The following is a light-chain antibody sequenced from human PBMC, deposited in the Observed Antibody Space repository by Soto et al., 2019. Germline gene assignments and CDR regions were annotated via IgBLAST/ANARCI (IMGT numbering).Light chain of an antibody. CDR1: ESLFRF. CDR2: GVS. V-gene: IGKV3-15*01. Sequence: DIVLTQSPATLSVSPGDTVTLSCRASESLFRFLAWYQQKPGQAPRLLMYGVSTRATGIPARFSGGGSATDFTLTISSLQSEDSAFYFCQSYNDWPFASGLGTRLEI. J-gene: IGKJ2*01. CDR3: QSYNDWPFA.